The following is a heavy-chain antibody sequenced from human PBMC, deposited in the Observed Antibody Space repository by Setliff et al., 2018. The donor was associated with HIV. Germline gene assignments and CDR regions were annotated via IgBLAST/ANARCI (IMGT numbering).Heavy chain of an antibody. V-gene: IGHV4-34*01. J-gene: IGHJ4*02. CDR1: GGAFSGYY. D-gene: IGHD2-21*01. Sequence: PSETLSLTCAVYGGAFSGYYWTWIRQSPGRGLEWIGEVNHKGVANYSPSLMRRATISADTSKNQFSLRLSSVTAADTALYFCTSAQIAAPRPFDYWGQGTLVTVSS. CDR2: VNHKGVA. CDR3: TSAQIAAPRPFDY.